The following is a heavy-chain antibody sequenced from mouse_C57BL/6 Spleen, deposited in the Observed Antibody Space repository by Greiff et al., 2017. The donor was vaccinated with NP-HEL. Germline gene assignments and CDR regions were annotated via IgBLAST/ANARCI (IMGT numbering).Heavy chain of an antibody. D-gene: IGHD5-1*01. V-gene: IGHV1-64*01. CDR2: IHPNSGST. Sequence: VQLQQPGAELVKPGASVKLSCKASGYTFTSYWMHWVKQRPGQGLEWIGMIHPNSGSTNYNEKFKSKATLTVDKSSSTAYMQLSSLTSEDSAVYYCARRPTSPGYFDVWGTGTTVTVSS. CDR3: ARRPTSPGYFDV. CDR1: GYTFTSYW. J-gene: IGHJ1*03.